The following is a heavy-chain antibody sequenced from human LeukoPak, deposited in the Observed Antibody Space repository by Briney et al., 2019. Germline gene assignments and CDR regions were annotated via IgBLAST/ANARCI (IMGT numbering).Heavy chain of an antibody. J-gene: IGHJ4*02. Sequence: PSETLSLTSAVHGGSFSGYYWSWIRQPPGKGLWWIGEINHSGSTNYNPSLKSRVSISADSSKNQFSLKVSCVNAADTDVYYCARRGYYYGSGSYNGWGQGTLVTVSS. CDR3: ARRGYYYGSGSYNG. CDR2: INHSGST. V-gene: IGHV4-34*01. CDR1: GGSFSGYY. D-gene: IGHD3-10*01.